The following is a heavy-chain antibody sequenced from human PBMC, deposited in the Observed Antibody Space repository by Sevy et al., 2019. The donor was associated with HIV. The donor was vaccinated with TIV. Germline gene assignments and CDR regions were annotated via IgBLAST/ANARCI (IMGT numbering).Heavy chain of an antibody. CDR2: FFFGFGKI. D-gene: IGHD2-8*01. CDR3: AREGCTKPHDY. CDR1: GFTFSKYS. V-gene: IGHV3-23*01. J-gene: IGHJ4*02. Sequence: GGSLRLSCAASGFTFSKYSMSWIRQTPGKGLEWVSTFFFGFGKINYGDSVKGRFTISRDDSRNTFYLQMNSLRAEDTAIYYCAREGCTKPHDYWGQGTVVTVSS.